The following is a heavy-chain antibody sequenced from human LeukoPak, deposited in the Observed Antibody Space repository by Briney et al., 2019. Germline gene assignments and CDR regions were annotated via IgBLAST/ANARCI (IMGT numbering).Heavy chain of an antibody. V-gene: IGHV4-59*08. D-gene: IGHD2-21*02. CDR3: ARASVVDTADPDAFDI. CDR2: IYYSGST. J-gene: IGHJ3*02. CDR1: GGSISSYY. Sequence: SETLSLTCTVSGGSISSYYWSWIRQPPGKGLEWIGYIYYSGSTNYNPSLKSRVTISVDKSKNLFSLNVTSVTAADTAVYYCARASVVDTADPDAFDIWGQGTMVTVSS.